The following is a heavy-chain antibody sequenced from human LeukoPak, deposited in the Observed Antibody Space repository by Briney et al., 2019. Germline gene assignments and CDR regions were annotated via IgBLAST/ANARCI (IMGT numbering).Heavy chain of an antibody. Sequence: GGSLRLSCAASGFTLSSYAMSWVRQAPGKGLEWVSLISGNAGSTYYADSVKGRFTISRDNSKNTLYLQMNSLRAEDTAVYYCAKVPAYYYDSSGYYSGYYYGMDVWGQGTTVTVSS. CDR2: ISGNAGST. CDR3: AKVPAYYYDSSGYYSGYYYGMDV. CDR1: GFTLSSYA. V-gene: IGHV3-23*01. D-gene: IGHD3-22*01. J-gene: IGHJ6*02.